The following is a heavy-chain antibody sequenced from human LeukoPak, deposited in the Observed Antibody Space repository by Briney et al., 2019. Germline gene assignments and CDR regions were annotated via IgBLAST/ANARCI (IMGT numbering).Heavy chain of an antibody. CDR1: GGTFSSYA. CDR3: ARASNYDYVWGSYYLDY. V-gene: IGHV1-69*05. J-gene: IGHJ4*02. CDR2: IIPIFGTA. D-gene: IGHD3-16*01. Sequence: SVKVSCKASGGTFSSYAIRWVRQAPGQGLEWMGGIIPIFGTANYAQKFQGRVTITTDESTSTAYMELSSLRSEDTAVYYCARASNYDYVWGSYYLDYWGQGTLVTVSS.